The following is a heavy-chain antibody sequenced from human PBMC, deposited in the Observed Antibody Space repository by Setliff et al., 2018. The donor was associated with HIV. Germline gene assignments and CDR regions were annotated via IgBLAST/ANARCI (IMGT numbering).Heavy chain of an antibody. Sequence: SETLSLTCTVSGGSISSSSYYWGWIRQPPGKGLEWIGSIYYSGNTYYMPSLQSRVTISVDMSKNQFSLNLNSVTAADTAMYYCARGQGCGGGCHYAFEMWGQGTMVTVSS. V-gene: IGHV4-39*01. CDR2: IYYSGNT. J-gene: IGHJ3*02. CDR3: ARGQGCGGGCHYAFEM. D-gene: IGHD2-21*02. CDR1: GGSISSSSYY.